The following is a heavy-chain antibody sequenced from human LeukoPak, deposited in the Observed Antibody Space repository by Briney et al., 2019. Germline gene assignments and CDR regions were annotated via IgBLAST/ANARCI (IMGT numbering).Heavy chain of an antibody. CDR1: GYRFTTYW. D-gene: IGHD5-24*01. Sequence: GESLKISCKGSGYRFTTYWIGWVRQMPGKGLELMGIIYPDDSDTRYSPSFQGQVTISADKSISTAYLQWSSLKASDTAMYYCARTKEMATTKGGFDPWGQGTLVTVSS. CDR3: ARTKEMATTKGGFDP. CDR2: IYPDDSDT. J-gene: IGHJ5*02. V-gene: IGHV5-51*01.